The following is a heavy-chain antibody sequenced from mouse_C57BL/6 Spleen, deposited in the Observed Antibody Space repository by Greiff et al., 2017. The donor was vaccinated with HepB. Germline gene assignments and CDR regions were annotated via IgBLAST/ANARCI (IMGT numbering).Heavy chain of an antibody. Sequence: QVQLQQSGAELARPGASVKLSCKASGYTFTSYGISWVKQRTGQGLEWIGEIYPRSGNTYYNEKFKGKATLTADKSSSTAYMELRSLTSEDSAVYFCARGLSTVVAPGYAMDYWGQGTSVTVSS. CDR2: IYPRSGNT. CDR1: GYTFTSYG. D-gene: IGHD1-1*01. CDR3: ARGLSTVVAPGYAMDY. J-gene: IGHJ4*01. V-gene: IGHV1-81*01.